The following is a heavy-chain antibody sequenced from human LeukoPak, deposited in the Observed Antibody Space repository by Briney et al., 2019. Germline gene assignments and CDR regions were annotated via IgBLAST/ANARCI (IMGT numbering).Heavy chain of an antibody. D-gene: IGHD5-18*01. CDR1: GGTLSSYA. V-gene: IGHV1-69*13. J-gene: IGHJ5*02. CDR2: IIPIFGTA. Sequence: ASVKVSCKASGGTLSSYAISWVRQAPGQGLEWMGGIIPIFGTANYAQKFQGRVTITADESTSTAYMELSSLRSEDTAVYYCARDIADTAMVNWFDPWGQGTLVTVSS. CDR3: ARDIADTAMVNWFDP.